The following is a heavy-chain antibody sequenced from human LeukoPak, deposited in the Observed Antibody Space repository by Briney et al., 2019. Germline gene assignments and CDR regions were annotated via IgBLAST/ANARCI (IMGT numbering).Heavy chain of an antibody. CDR2: IYDSGST. CDR3: ARLGFCSGGSCPYYLYYMDV. V-gene: IGHV4-59*08. Sequence: SETLSLTCTVSGGSISSYYWSWIRQPPGKGLEWIAYIYDSGSTSSNPSLKSRVTISAETSKNEFSLKLSSVTAADTAVYYCARLGFCSGGSCPYYLYYMDVWGKGTTVTVSS. CDR1: GGSISSYY. J-gene: IGHJ6*03. D-gene: IGHD2-15*01.